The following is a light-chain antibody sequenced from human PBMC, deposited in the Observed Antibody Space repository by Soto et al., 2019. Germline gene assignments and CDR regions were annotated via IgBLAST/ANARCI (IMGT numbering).Light chain of an antibody. V-gene: IGLV1-40*01. CDR2: GNS. Sequence: QSALTQPPSVSGAPGQRVNISCTGSSSNIGAGYDVHWYQQLPGTAPKLLIYGNSNRPSGVPDRFSGSKSGTSASLAITGLQAEDEADYYCQSYDSSLSGSGVFGTGTKLTVL. CDR3: QSYDSSLSGSGV. CDR1: SSNIGAGYD. J-gene: IGLJ1*01.